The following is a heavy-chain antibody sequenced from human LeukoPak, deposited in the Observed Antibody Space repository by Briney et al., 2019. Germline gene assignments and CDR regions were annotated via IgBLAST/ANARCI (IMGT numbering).Heavy chain of an antibody. CDR3: ARAFYSSSWYHKEDFFDY. D-gene: IGHD6-13*01. CDR1: GYSINNGYY. V-gene: IGHV4-38-2*02. CDR2: IYHSGST. J-gene: IGHJ4*02. Sequence: SETLSLTCTVSGYSINNGYYWGWIRQPPGKGLEWIGSIYHSGSTYYKPSLQSRVTISVDTSKNQFSLKLSSVTAADTAVYYCARAFYSSSWYHKEDFFDYWGQGTLVTVSS.